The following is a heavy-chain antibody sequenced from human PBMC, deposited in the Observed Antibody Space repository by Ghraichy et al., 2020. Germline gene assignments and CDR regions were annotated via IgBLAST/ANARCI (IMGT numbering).Heavy chain of an antibody. CDR2: ISSSSSYI. CDR3: ARERDNWNYDPAPRNYGMDV. J-gene: IGHJ6*02. Sequence: GGSLRLSCAASGFTFSSYSMNWVRQAPGKGLEWVSSISSSSSYIYYADSVKGRFTISRDNAKNSLYLQMNSLRAEDTAVYYCARERDNWNYDPAPRNYGMDVWGQGTTVTVSS. V-gene: IGHV3-21*01. CDR1: GFTFSSYS. D-gene: IGHD1-7*01.